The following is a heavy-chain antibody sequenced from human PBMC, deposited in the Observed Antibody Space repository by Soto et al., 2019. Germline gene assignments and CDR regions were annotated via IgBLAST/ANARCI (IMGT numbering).Heavy chain of an antibody. V-gene: IGHV4-31*03. CDR1: GGSISSGGYY. CDR3: ACSGNHSAFDI. D-gene: IGHD1-26*01. Sequence: PSETLSLTCTVSGGSISSGGYYWSWIRQHPGKGLEWIGYIYYSGSTYYNPSLKSRVTISVDTSKNQFSLKLSSVTAADTAVYYCACSGNHSAFDIWGQGTMVTVSS. CDR2: IYYSGST. J-gene: IGHJ3*02.